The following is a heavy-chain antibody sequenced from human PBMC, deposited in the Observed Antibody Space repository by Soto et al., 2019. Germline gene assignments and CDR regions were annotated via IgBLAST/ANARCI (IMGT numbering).Heavy chain of an antibody. Sequence: PWWSLRLSCSASVFTCSDYNMSWIRQAPGKGLEWVSFISSSSGSNIYYADSVKGRFTISRDNAKNSLYLQMSSLRAEDTAVYYCTRTSPTFDYWGQGTLVTVSS. J-gene: IGHJ4*02. CDR2: ISSSSGSNI. CDR1: VFTCSDYN. V-gene: IGHV3-11*01. CDR3: TRTSPTFDY.